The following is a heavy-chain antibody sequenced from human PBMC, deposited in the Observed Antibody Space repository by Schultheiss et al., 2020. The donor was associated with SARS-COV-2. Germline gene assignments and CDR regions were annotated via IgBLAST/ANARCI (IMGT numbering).Heavy chain of an antibody. CDR2: IKQDGSEK. Sequence: GGSLRLSCAASGFTFSSYWMSWVRQAPGKGLEWVANIKQDGSEKYYVDSVKGRFTISRDNAKNSLYLQMNSLRAEDTAVYYCARVPDGDYGHWYFDLWGRGTLVTVSS. D-gene: IGHD4-17*01. CDR3: ARVPDGDYGHWYFDL. CDR1: GFTFSSYW. J-gene: IGHJ2*01. V-gene: IGHV3-7*03.